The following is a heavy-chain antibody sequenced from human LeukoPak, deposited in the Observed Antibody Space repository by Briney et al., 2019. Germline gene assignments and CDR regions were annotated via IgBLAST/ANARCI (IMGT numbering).Heavy chain of an antibody. Sequence: SVKVSCMASGGTFSSYAISWVRQAPGQGLEWMGGIIPIFGTANYAQKFQGRVTITTDESTSTAYMELSSLRSEDTAVYYCARAAWGSSGYTNWFDPWGQGTLVTVSS. CDR1: GGTFSSYA. D-gene: IGHD3-22*01. V-gene: IGHV1-69*05. CDR2: IIPIFGTA. CDR3: ARAAWGSSGYTNWFDP. J-gene: IGHJ5*02.